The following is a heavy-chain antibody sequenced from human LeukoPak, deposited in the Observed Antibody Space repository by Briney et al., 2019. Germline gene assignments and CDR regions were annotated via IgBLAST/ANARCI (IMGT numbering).Heavy chain of an antibody. CDR1: GFGLSVLS. V-gene: IGHV1-24*01. CDR3: STDSGRSYFYFDF. Sequence: ASVKVSCKISGFGLSVLSIHWMRQAPGKGLEWVGGIRPETGEPIFAQKFRGRVTITEDTFTDTGYLELRGLTSEDTAVYYCSTDSGRSYFYFDFWGQGTLVTVSS. D-gene: IGHD3-10*01. CDR2: IRPETGEP. J-gene: IGHJ4*02.